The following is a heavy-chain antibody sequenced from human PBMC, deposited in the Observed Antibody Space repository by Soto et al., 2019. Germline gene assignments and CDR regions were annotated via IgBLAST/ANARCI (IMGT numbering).Heavy chain of an antibody. D-gene: IGHD3-3*01. Sequence: EVQLVESGGALVQPGGSLIVSCAASVFTLSAYWMTWVRQAPGKWLEWVATIEENGSDKFYVDSVRGRFTISRDNAKNSRDLQMNSLRVEDTAVYYCATGKTLYDFWGQGTLVTVSS. CDR2: IEENGSDK. J-gene: IGHJ4*02. CDR3: ATGKTLYDF. CDR1: VFTLSAYW. V-gene: IGHV3-7*05.